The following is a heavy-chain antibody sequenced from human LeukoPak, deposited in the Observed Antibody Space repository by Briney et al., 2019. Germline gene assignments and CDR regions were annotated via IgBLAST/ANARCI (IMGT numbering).Heavy chain of an antibody. V-gene: IGHV4-59*02. CDR1: GGSVRSYY. Sequence: SETLSLTCTVSGGSVRSYYWSWIRQPPGKGLEWIGYIYYSGSTNYNPSLKSRVTMSIDTSNNQFSLRLRFVTAADTAVYYCARDSGTTGEVKFDPWGQGTLVTVSS. D-gene: IGHD3-10*01. CDR3: ARDSGTTGEVKFDP. CDR2: IYYSGST. J-gene: IGHJ5*02.